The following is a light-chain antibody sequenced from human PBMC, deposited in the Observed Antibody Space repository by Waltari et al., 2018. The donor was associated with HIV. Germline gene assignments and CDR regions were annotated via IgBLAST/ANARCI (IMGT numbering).Light chain of an antibody. J-gene: IGLJ3*02. V-gene: IGLV1-40*01. CDR3: QSYDRSLSAWV. CDR2: GHS. Sequence: QSVLAQPPSVSGAPGQRVTIPCTGSSSNIGADYHVYWYQHLPGTAPKPLIYGHSNPPSGVPNRFSGSKSDTSASLAITGLQAEDEADYYCQSYDRSLSAWVFGGGTRLNVL. CDR1: SSNIGADYH.